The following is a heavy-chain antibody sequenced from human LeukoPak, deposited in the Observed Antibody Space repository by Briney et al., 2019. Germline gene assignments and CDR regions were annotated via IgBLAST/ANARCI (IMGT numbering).Heavy chain of an antibody. Sequence: GGSPRLSCAASGFTFSSYWMHWVRQAPGKGLVWVSRINSDGSSTSYADSVKGRFTISRDNAKNTLYLQMNSLRAEDTAVYYCARALDDYIWGSYRWFPADAFDIWGQGTMVTVSS. CDR2: INSDGSST. CDR3: ARALDDYIWGSYRWFPADAFDI. CDR1: GFTFSSYW. D-gene: IGHD3-16*02. J-gene: IGHJ3*02. V-gene: IGHV3-74*01.